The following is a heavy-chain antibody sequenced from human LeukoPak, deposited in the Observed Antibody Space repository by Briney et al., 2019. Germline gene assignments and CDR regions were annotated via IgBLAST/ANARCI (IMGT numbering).Heavy chain of an antibody. CDR3: ARGGHSSGWYWDAFDI. D-gene: IGHD6-19*01. J-gene: IGHJ3*02. Sequence: GGSLRLSCAASGFTFSSYWMTWVRQAPGTGLEWVANIKQDGSESYYLDSVKGRFTVSRDNAKNTLYLQMNSLRAEDTAVYYCARGGHSSGWYWDAFDIWGQGTMVTVSS. CDR1: GFTFSSYW. CDR2: IKQDGSES. V-gene: IGHV3-7*01.